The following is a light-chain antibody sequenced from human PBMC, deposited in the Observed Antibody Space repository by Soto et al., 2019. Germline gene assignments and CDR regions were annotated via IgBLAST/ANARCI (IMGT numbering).Light chain of an antibody. J-gene: IGKJ3*01. CDR1: QSISPW. CDR2: KAS. V-gene: IGKV1-5*03. Sequence: DIQMTQSPSTLSASVGDRVTITCRASQSISPWLAWYQQKPGKAPKLLIYKASILESGVPSRFSGSGSGTEFTLTISSLQPDDSATYYCQQYNSNLFTFGPGTKVDIK. CDR3: QQYNSNLFT.